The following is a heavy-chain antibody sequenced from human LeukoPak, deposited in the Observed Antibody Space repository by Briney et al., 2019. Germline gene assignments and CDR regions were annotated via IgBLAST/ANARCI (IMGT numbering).Heavy chain of an antibody. CDR1: GYTFTGYY. J-gene: IGHJ4*02. V-gene: IGHV1-2*02. CDR3: ARDHYYYDSSGYTKRPYYYFDY. CDR2: INPNSGGT. Sequence: ASVKVSCKASGYTFTGYYMHWVRQAPGQGLEWMGWINPNSGGTNYAQKFQGRVTMTRDTSISTAYMELSRLRSDDTAVYYCARDHYYYDSSGYTKRPYYYFDYWGQGTLVTVSS. D-gene: IGHD3-22*01.